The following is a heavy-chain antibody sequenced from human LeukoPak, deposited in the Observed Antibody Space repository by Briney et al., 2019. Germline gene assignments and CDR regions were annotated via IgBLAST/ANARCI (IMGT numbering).Heavy chain of an antibody. J-gene: IGHJ4*02. V-gene: IGHV4-34*01. CDR2: IDHSGST. Sequence: PSETLSLTCAVYGGSFSGYYCSWIRQPPGKGLEWIGEIDHSGSTNYNPSLKSRVTISVDTSKNQFSLKLSSVTAADTAVYYCARSLRYFDKYYFDYWGQGTLVTVSS. CDR3: ARSLRYFDKYYFDY. D-gene: IGHD3-9*01. CDR1: GGSFSGYY.